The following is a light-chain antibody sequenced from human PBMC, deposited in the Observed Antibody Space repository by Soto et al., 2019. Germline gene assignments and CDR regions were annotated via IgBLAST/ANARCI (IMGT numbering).Light chain of an antibody. CDR2: RAS. CDR1: QSISTY. J-gene: IGKJ1*01. Sequence: DIQMTQSPSSLSASVGDRVTISCRASQSISTYLNWYQQKPGTAPRLLIYRASSVKSGVPPRFSGSGSGRDFTLTISSLRPEDVATYFCQHSYSSPPWTVGQGTKGDIK. V-gene: IGKV1-39*01. CDR3: QHSYSSPPWT.